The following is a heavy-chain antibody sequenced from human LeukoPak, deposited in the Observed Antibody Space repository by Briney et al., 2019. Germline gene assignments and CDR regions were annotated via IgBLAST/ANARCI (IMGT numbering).Heavy chain of an antibody. J-gene: IGHJ4*02. CDR3: ARDSPDSSSWSHSGLDY. D-gene: IGHD6-13*01. V-gene: IGHV3-48*01. Sequence: GGSLRLSCAASGFTFSSYSMNWVRQAPGKGLEWVSYISSSSSTIYYADSVEGRFTISRDNAKNSLYLQMNSLRAEDTAVYYCARDSPDSSSWSHSGLDYWGQGTLVTVSS. CDR2: ISSSSSTI. CDR1: GFTFSSYS.